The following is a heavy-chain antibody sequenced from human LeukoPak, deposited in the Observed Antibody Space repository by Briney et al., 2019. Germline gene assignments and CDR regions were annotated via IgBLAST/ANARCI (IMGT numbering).Heavy chain of an antibody. V-gene: IGHV1-46*01. D-gene: IGHD3-22*01. CDR1: GYTFTSYY. Sequence: ASVKVSCKASGYTFTSYYMHWVRQAPGQGLEWMGIINPSGGSTSYAQKFQGRVTMTRDMSTSTVYMELSSLRSEDTAVYYCARESAPWDYYDSSGYSLLWGQGTLVTVSS. CDR2: INPSGGST. J-gene: IGHJ4*02. CDR3: ARESAPWDYYDSSGYSLL.